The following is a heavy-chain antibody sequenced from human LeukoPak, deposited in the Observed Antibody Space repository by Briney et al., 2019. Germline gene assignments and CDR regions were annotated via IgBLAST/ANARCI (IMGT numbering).Heavy chain of an antibody. CDR1: GGSISSSNW. J-gene: IGHJ3*02. D-gene: IGHD5-12*01. Sequence: SETLSLTCAVSGGSISSSNWWSWVRQPPGKGLEWIGEIYHSGSTNYNPSLKSRVTISVDKSKNQFSLKLGSVTAADTAVYYCARQSGALGAFDIWGQGTMVTVSS. CDR3: ARQSGALGAFDI. CDR2: IYHSGST. V-gene: IGHV4-4*02.